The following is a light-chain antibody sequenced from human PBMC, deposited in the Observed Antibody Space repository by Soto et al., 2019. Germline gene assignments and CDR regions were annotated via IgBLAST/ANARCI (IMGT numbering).Light chain of an antibody. CDR1: QSISSY. J-gene: IGKJ1*01. CDR3: QQSYSTPWT. Sequence: IQMTQSPSSLSAFVGNRVTITCRASQSISSYLNWYQQKQGKAPKILIYAASSLQSGVPSRFSGSLSGTDFNLTISSLQTEDLATYYCQQSYSTPWTFGQGTKVDIK. CDR2: AAS. V-gene: IGKV1-39*01.